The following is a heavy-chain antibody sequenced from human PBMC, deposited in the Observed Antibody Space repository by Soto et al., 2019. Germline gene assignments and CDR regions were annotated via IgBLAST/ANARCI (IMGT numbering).Heavy chain of an antibody. CDR3: ASLSTYYDFWSGYPVSNYYYYGMDV. CDR2: MNPNSGNT. CDR1: GYTFTSYD. Sequence: ASVKVSCKASGYTFTSYDINWVRQATGQGLEWMGWMNPNSGNTGYAQKFQGRVTMTRNTSISTAYMELSSPRSEDTAVYYCASLSTYYDFWSGYPVSNYYYYGMDVWGQGTTVTVSS. V-gene: IGHV1-8*01. D-gene: IGHD3-3*01. J-gene: IGHJ6*02.